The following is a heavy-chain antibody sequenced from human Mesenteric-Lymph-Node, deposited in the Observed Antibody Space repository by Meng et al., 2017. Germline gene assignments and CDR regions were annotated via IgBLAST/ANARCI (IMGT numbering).Heavy chain of an antibody. CDR2: INPSGGST. CDR1: GYAFTSYG. V-gene: IGHV1-46*01. CDR3: ARGPYYYDSSGYHDY. Sequence: QVQVLQPGAGRQNPGASVKVSCKASGYAFTSYGISWVRQAPGQGLEWMGIINPSGGSTSYAQKFQGRVTMTRDTSTSTVYMELSSLRSEDTAVYYCARGPYYYDSSGYHDYWGQGTLVTVSS. D-gene: IGHD3-22*01. J-gene: IGHJ4*02.